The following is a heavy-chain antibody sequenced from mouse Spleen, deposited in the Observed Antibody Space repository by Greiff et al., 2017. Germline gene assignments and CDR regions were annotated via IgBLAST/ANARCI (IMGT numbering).Heavy chain of an antibody. V-gene: IGHV5-16*01. J-gene: IGHJ1*01. CDR2: INYDGSST. D-gene: IGHD1-1*01. Sequence: DVKLVESEGGLVQPGSSMKLSCTASGFTFSDYYMAWVRQVPEKGLEWVANINYDGSSTYYLDSLKSRFIISRDNAKNILYLQMSSLKSEDTATXYCARDRPLYEGERWYFEVWGAGTTVTVSS. CDR3: ARDRPLYEGERWYFEV. CDR1: GFTFSDYY.